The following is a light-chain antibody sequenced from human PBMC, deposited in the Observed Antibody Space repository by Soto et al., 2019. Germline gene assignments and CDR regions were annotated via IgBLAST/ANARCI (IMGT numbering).Light chain of an antibody. CDR1: SSDLTYNS. V-gene: IGLV2-14*01. Sequence: QSALTQPASVSGSLGQSISISCTEDSSDLTYNSVSWYQHHPHKAPKLIIYDVSYRPSGVSTRFSGSQSAGSASLTISGLQAEDEADYYCSSSTPTRGLVFGCGTKVTVL. CDR2: DVS. CDR3: SSSTPTRGLV. J-gene: IGLJ1*01.